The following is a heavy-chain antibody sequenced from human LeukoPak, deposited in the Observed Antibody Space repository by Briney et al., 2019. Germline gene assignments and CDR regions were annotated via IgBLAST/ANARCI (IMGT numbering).Heavy chain of an antibody. CDR1: SDSISSINW. D-gene: IGHD6-13*01. CDR3: ARQGSEYGSSWLQH. J-gene: IGHJ1*01. CDR2: IHHSGST. Sequence: SGTLPLTCAVSSDSISSINWWSWVRQPPGKGLEWIGEIHHSGSTNYNPSLRSRVTISVDKSKNQFSLILSSVTAADTAVYYCARQGSEYGSSWLQHWGQGTLVTVSS. V-gene: IGHV4-4*02.